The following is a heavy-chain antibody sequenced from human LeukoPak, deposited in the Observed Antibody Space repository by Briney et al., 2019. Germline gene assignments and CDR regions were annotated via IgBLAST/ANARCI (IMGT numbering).Heavy chain of an antibody. D-gene: IGHD3/OR15-3a*01. CDR2: IYFSGST. CDR1: GGSISSSPYW. CDR3: ARRAYGTGFDY. Sequence: KPSETLSLTCTVPGGSISSSPYWWSWIRQPPGKGLEWIVTIYFSGSTFYHPSLEGRVSISADRSKNQFSLKLASVTAADTAVYYCARRAYGTGFDYWGQGTVVTVSS. V-gene: IGHV4-39*01. J-gene: IGHJ4*02.